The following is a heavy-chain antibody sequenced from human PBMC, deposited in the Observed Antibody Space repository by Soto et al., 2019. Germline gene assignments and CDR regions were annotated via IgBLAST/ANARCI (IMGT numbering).Heavy chain of an antibody. CDR3: ARDGYPNSGSYVGYY. CDR2: IIPIFGTA. J-gene: IGHJ4*02. V-gene: IGHV1-69*12. D-gene: IGHD1-26*01. CDR1: RGTFSSYA. Sequence: QVQLVQSGAEVKKPGSSVKVSCKASRGTFSSYAISWVRQAPGQGLEWMGGIIPIFGTANYAQKFQGRVTITADESTSTAYMELSSLRSEDTAVYYCARDGYPNSGSYVGYYWGQGTLVTVSS.